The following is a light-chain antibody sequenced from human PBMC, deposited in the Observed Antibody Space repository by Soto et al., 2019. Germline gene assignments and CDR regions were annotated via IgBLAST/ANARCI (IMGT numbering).Light chain of an antibody. CDR3: QQSYGTPIT. CDR2: VAS. CDR1: QSISRY. J-gene: IGKJ5*01. V-gene: IGKV1-39*01. Sequence: DIPMTQPPSSLSASVGDRATITCRASQSISRYLNWYQQKPGKAPNLLIYVASSLQSEVPSRFSGSGSGTDFTLTINSLPPDDFATYYCQQSYGTPITFGHGTRLEIK.